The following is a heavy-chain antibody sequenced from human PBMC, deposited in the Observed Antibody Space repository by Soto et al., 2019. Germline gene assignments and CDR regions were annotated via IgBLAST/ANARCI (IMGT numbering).Heavy chain of an antibody. D-gene: IGHD1-7*01. CDR2: ISSNGGTT. CDR3: MSRVSGNYDY. Sequence: EVQLAESGGGMVQPGGSLRLSCVASGFTFGSYDMHWVRQAPGKGLEYVSSISSNGGTTYYGNSVKGRFTISRDNSKNTLYLQMGSLRAEDMAVYYCMSRVSGNYDYWGQGTLVTVSS. CDR1: GFTFGSYD. J-gene: IGHJ4*02. V-gene: IGHV3-64*01.